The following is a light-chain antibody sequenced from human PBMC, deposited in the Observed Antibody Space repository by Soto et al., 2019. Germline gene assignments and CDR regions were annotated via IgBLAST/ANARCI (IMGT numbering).Light chain of an antibody. CDR3: ATRDKRLSRCV. CDR1: SSNIGTNY. Sequence: QSVLTQPPSASGTPGQRVTISCSGSSSNIGTNYVYWYKQLPGTAPKLLIYCNDQRPSGVPDRLSGSKSGTSASLAISGLRSEDEADYYCATRDKRLSRCVFGGGTKVTVL. CDR2: CND. J-gene: IGLJ3*02. V-gene: IGLV1-47*02.